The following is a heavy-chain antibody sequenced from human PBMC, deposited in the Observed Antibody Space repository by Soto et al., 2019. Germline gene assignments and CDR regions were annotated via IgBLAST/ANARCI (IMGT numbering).Heavy chain of an antibody. CDR1: GYTFSNYG. CDR3: ARVVPGAEAWFGP. D-gene: IGHD2-2*01. J-gene: IGHJ5*02. V-gene: IGHV1-18*01. CDR2: ISLYSDGT. Sequence: GGALRLSCAVSGYTFSNYGITWVRQAPGQHLEWLGWISLYSDGTHYAQKFQGRVSMTTDTSTTTAYMELRSLRSADTAVYYCARVVPGAEAWFGPWGQGTLVTVSS.